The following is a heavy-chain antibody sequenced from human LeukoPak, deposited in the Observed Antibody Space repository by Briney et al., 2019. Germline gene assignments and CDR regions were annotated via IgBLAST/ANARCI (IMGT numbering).Heavy chain of an antibody. Sequence: SETLSLTCTVSGGSISSYYWKWIRQPAGKGLEWIGHIYTSGSTNYNSSLKNRVTMSVDTSKNQFSVKLNSVIAADTAMYYCARGVYLGNGYYFDYWGQGTLVTVSS. CDR2: IYTSGST. J-gene: IGHJ4*02. V-gene: IGHV4-4*07. CDR1: GGSISSYY. CDR3: ARGVYLGNGYYFDY. D-gene: IGHD2-8*01.